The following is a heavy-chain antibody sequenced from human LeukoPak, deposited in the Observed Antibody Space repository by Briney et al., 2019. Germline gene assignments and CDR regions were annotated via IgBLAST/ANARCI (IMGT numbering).Heavy chain of an antibody. CDR3: SRLYSGTRPPDY. D-gene: IGHD2-15*01. Sequence: SETLSLTCTVSGVSIISSTYYWGWIRQPPGEGLEWIGSIFYSGSTYYNPSLKSRVTISVDTSKNQISLKVTSVTAADTAIYYCSRLYSGTRPPDYWGQGTLVTVSS. J-gene: IGHJ4*02. CDR2: IFYSGST. CDR1: GVSIISSTYY. V-gene: IGHV4-39*01.